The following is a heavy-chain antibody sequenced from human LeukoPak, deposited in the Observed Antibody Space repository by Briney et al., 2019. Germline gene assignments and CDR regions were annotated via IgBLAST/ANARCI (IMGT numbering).Heavy chain of an antibody. D-gene: IGHD6-19*01. J-gene: IGHJ4*02. CDR1: GYTFTSYG. V-gene: IGHV1-18*01. CDR3: ARNAWALSPWSYSSEDDY. CDR2: ISAYNGNT. Sequence: ASVKVSCKASGYTFTSYGISWVRQAPGQGLEWMGWISAYNGNTNYAQKLQGRVTMTTDTSTSTAYMELRSLRSDDTAVYYCARNAWALSPWSYSSEDDYWGQGTLVTVSS.